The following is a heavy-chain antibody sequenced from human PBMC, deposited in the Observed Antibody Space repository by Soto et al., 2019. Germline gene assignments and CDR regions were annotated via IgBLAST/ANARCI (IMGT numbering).Heavy chain of an antibody. CDR3: ARTSMQSRGYSYGHGGMDV. V-gene: IGHV5-10-1*01. D-gene: IGHD5-18*01. J-gene: IGHJ6*02. CDR1: GYSFTIYW. CDR2: IDPSDSYT. Sequence: GESLKISCKGSGYSFTIYWISWVRQMPGKGLEWMGRIDPSDSYTNYSPSFQGHVTISADKSISTAYLQWSSLKALDTAMYYCARTSMQSRGYSYGHGGMDVWGQGTTVTVSS.